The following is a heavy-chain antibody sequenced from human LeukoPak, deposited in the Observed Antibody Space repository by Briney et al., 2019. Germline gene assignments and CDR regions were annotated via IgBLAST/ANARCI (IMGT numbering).Heavy chain of an antibody. D-gene: IGHD3-9*01. CDR2: INPNSGDT. CDR1: GYTFTGYY. CDR3: ATSAPENYDILTGRISPLFDY. Sequence: GASVKVSCKASGYTFTGYYMHWVRQAPGQGLEWMGWINPNSGDTHYAQKFQGRVTMTRDTSINTAYMELSRLRSDDTAVYYCATSAPENYDILTGRISPLFDYWGQGTLVTVSS. J-gene: IGHJ4*02. V-gene: IGHV1-2*02.